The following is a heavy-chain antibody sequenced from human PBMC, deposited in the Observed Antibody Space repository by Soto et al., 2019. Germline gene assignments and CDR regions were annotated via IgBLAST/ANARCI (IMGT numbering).Heavy chain of an antibody. J-gene: IGHJ6*02. Sequence: EVQLLASGGELVQPGGSLRLSCAASGFPFSTYTMNWVRQAPGKGLEWVAAISNTGVTTFYADSVKGRFTISRDNSKNTLYLQMNSLRAEDTAVYFCAKDKTGVRGGYYYYGVDVWGQGTTVTVSS. CDR1: GFPFSTYT. CDR2: ISNTGVTT. CDR3: AKDKTGVRGGYYYYGVDV. V-gene: IGHV3-23*01. D-gene: IGHD1-1*01.